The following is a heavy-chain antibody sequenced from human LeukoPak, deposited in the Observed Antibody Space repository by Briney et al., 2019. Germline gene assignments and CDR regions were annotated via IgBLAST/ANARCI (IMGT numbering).Heavy chain of an antibody. V-gene: IGHV3-21*01. Sequence: GGSLRLSCAASGFTFSSYSMNWVRQAPGKGLEWVSSISSSSSYIYYADSVEGRFTISRDNAKNSLYLQMNSLRAEDTAVYYCARDYSETDAFDIWGQGAMVTVSS. CDR1: GFTFSSYS. J-gene: IGHJ3*02. CDR2: ISSSSSYI. CDR3: ARDYSETDAFDI. D-gene: IGHD6-13*01.